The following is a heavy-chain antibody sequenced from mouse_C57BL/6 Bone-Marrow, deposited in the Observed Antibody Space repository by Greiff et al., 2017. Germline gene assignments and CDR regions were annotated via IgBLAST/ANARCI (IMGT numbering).Heavy chain of an antibody. Sequence: VQLVESGPGLVQPSQSLSITCTVSGFSLTSYGVHWVRQSPGKGLEWLGVIWSGGSTDYNAAFISRLSISKDNSKSQVFFKMNSLQADDTAIDYCARNWDWSWFAYWGQGTLVTVSA. CDR3: ARNWDWSWFAY. J-gene: IGHJ3*01. D-gene: IGHD4-1*01. V-gene: IGHV2-2*01. CDR1: GFSLTSYG. CDR2: IWSGGST.